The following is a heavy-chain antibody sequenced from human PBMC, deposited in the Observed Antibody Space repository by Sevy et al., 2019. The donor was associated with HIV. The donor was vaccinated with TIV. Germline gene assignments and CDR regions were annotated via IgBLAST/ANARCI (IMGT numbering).Heavy chain of an antibody. CDR1: RFTFKTYW. CDR2: IKEDGSAK. V-gene: IGHV3-7*01. D-gene: IGHD1-26*01. J-gene: IGHJ4*01. Sequence: GGSLRLSCAASRFTFKTYWMSWVRQAPGKGLEWVGNIKEDGSAKYYADSVRGRFTISRDNAKNSLYLQMSSLRVEDTAVYYCARDSPGYGGYSYWGQGTLVNVSS. CDR3: ARDSPGYGGYSY.